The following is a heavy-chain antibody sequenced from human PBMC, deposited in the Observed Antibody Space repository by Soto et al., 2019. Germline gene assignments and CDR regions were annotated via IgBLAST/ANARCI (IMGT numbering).Heavy chain of an antibody. J-gene: IGHJ4*02. CDR3: AKGKGVGATPDGANC. Sequence: EVQVLESGGGLVQPGGSLRLSCAASGFTFSRYGMNWVRQAPGKGLEWVSGVRSDGDTTYNADSVKGRFTVSRDNFRNTVDLQMNNLRVADTAVYYCAKGKGVGATPDGANCWGQGTLVTVSP. CDR2: VRSDGDTT. D-gene: IGHD1-26*01. CDR1: GFTFSRYG. V-gene: IGHV3-23*01.